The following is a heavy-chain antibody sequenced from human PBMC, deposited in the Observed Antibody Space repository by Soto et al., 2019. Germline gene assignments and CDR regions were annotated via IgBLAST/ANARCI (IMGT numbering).Heavy chain of an antibody. CDR1: GGSISSYY. CDR2: IYTSGST. Sequence: NPSETLSLTCTVSGGSISSYYWSWIRQPAGKGLEWIGRIYTSGSTNYNPSLKSRVTMSVDTSKNQFSLKLSSVTAADTAVYYCARSGTNVLRYFDWLAGPEGYYGMDVWGQGTTVTVSS. V-gene: IGHV4-4*07. D-gene: IGHD3-9*01. J-gene: IGHJ6*02. CDR3: ARSGTNVLRYFDWLAGPEGYYGMDV.